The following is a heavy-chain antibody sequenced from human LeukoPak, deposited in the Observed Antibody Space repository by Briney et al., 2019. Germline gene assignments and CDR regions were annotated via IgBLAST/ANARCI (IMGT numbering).Heavy chain of an antibody. CDR3: ARGEDY. V-gene: IGHV3-48*02. Sequence: GGSLRLSCAASGFTFHFYSMTGVRQAPGKGLEWVSYISSRSSTIYYTDSVKGRFTVSRDNAKNSLDLQMNSLRDEDTAVYYCARGEDYWGQGTLVTVSS. CDR1: GFTFHFYS. J-gene: IGHJ4*02. CDR2: ISSRSSTI.